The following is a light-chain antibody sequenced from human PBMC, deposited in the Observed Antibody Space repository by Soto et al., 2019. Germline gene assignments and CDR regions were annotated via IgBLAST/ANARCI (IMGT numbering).Light chain of an antibody. CDR3: MQARQTPRT. CDR1: QSLQRNNGNTL. CDR2: LAS. V-gene: IGKV2-28*01. J-gene: IGKJ1*01. Sequence: EIVMTQSPLSLTVTPGEPASISCKSSQSLQRNNGNTLLDWYMQKPGQSPQLLFYLASRRAPGAPERVSGSGSGTDFTLRIRTVEADDAVIYYCMQARQTPRTFVQGNKLEI.